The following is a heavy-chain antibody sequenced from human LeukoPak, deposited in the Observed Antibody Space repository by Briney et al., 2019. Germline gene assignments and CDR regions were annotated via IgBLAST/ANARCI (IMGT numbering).Heavy chain of an antibody. V-gene: IGHV3-30*02. CDR2: IRYDGSNK. D-gene: IGHD1-26*01. CDR3: AKDLGNSGSYPFDY. J-gene: IGHJ4*02. Sequence: GGSLRLSCAASGFTFSSYGMHWVRQAPGKGLEWVAFIRYDGSNKYYADSVKGRFTISRDNSKNTLYLQMNSLRAEDTAVYYCAKDLGNSGSYPFDYWGQGTLVTVSS. CDR1: GFTFSSYG.